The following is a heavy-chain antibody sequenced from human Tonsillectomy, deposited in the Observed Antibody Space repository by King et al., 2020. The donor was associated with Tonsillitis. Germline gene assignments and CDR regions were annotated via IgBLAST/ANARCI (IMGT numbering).Heavy chain of an antibody. J-gene: IGHJ4*02. D-gene: IGHD6-25*01. CDR3: ARERNLVRVAAAVPYYFDY. CDR1: GFTFSSYE. CDR2: ISSSGSAI. Sequence: VQLVESGGGLVQPGGSLRLSCAASGFTFSSYEMNWIRQAPGKGLEWVSYISSSGSAIYYADSVKGRFTISRDNAKNSLYLQMNSPRAEDTAVYYCARERNLVRVAAAVPYYFDYWGQGTLGTLSS. V-gene: IGHV3-48*03.